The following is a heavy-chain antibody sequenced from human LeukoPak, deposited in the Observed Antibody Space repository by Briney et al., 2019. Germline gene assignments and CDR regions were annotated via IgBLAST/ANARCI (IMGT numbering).Heavy chain of an antibody. CDR2: ITDSSTST. Sequence: GGSLRLSCAVSGITFSRLPMTWVRQAPGKGLEWVSAITDSSTSTYYADSVKGRFTISRHNSKNTLYLQMNSLRAEDTAVYYCAKGSSSSRPYYFDYWGQGTLVTVSS. CDR1: GITFSRLP. J-gene: IGHJ4*02. D-gene: IGHD6-13*01. V-gene: IGHV3-23*01. CDR3: AKGSSSSRPYYFDY.